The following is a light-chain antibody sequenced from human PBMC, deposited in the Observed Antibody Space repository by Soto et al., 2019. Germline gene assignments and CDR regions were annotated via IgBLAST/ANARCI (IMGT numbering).Light chain of an antibody. V-gene: IGKV1-5*01. CDR1: QSISSW. CDR2: DAS. Sequence: DIQMTQSPSTLSATAGDRVTITCRASQSISSWLAWYQHKPGKAPKLVIYDASNLDSGVPSRFSGSGSGTEFSLTISNLQPDDCATYYCQQSYSTTWTFGHGTKVDIK. J-gene: IGKJ1*01. CDR3: QQSYSTTWT.